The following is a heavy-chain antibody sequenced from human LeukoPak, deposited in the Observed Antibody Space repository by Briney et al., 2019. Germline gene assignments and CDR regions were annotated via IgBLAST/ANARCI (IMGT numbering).Heavy chain of an antibody. CDR3: WGFWDDSSGSIDY. Sequence: SETLSLTCTVYGGSFSGYYWSWIRQPPGKGLEWVGEINHSGSTNYNPSLKSRVTISVDTSKNQFSLKLSSVTAADTAVYYCWGFWDDSSGSIDYWGQGTLVTVSS. CDR2: INHSGST. D-gene: IGHD6-19*01. CDR1: GGSFSGYY. V-gene: IGHV4-34*01. J-gene: IGHJ4*02.